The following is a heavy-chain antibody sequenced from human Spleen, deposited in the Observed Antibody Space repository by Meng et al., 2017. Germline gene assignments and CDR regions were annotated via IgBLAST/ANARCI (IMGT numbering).Heavy chain of an antibody. Sequence: VHRVQSGAEVKRPGSSVKVSCKASGFTFSSYWMHWVRQAPGKGLVWVSRINSDGSITSYADSVKGRFTISRDNARNTLNLEMNSLRAEDTAVYYCVRDMTGYHDYWGQGTLVTVSS. CDR1: GFTFSSYW. J-gene: IGHJ4*02. CDR3: VRDMTGYHDY. V-gene: IGHV3-74*01. CDR2: INSDGSIT. D-gene: IGHD3-9*01.